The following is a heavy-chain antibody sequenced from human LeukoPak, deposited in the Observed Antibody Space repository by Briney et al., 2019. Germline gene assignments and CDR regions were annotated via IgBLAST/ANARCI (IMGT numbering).Heavy chain of an antibody. CDR2: INHSGST. CDR3: ARGVVGSWEIDY. CDR1: GGSFSGYY. Sequence: SETLSLTCAAYGGSFSGYYWSWIRQPPGKGLVWIGEINHSGSTNYNPSLKSRVTISVDTSKNQFSLKLSSVTAADTAVYYCARGVVGSWEIDYWGQGTLVAVSS. D-gene: IGHD6-13*01. V-gene: IGHV4-34*01. J-gene: IGHJ4*02.